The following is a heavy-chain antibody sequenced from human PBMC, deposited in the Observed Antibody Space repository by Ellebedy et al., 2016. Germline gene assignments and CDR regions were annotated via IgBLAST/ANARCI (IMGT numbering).Heavy chain of an antibody. CDR2: ISWDSAVI. CDR3: AKGTMDYFYH. CDR1: GFTFTDYA. Sequence: GGSLRLXCAASGFTFTDYALHWVRQAPGKGLEWVSGISWDSAVIGYGGSVKGRFTISKDSAKNYLYLQLNSLRPEDTAFYYCAKGTMDYFYHWGQGTLVTVSS. V-gene: IGHV3-9*01. J-gene: IGHJ4*02. D-gene: IGHD4/OR15-4a*01.